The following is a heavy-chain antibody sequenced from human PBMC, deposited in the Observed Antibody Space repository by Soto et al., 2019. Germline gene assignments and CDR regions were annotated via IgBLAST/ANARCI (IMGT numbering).Heavy chain of an antibody. J-gene: IGHJ2*01. V-gene: IGHV3-23*01. CDR1: GFTFSSYD. Sequence: EEQLLESGGGLIQPGGSLRLACAASGFTFSSYDMTWVRQAPGKGLEWVSSISFSDGGTYYAESVKGRLTISRDNSQNTLFLQLNSLRVEDTAVYYCVKDDRILGRRYFDLWGRGTLVTVSS. CDR3: VKDDRILGRRYFDL. D-gene: IGHD2-15*01. CDR2: ISFSDGGT.